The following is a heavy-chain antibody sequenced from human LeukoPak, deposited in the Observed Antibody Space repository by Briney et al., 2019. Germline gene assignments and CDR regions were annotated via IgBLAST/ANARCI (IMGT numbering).Heavy chain of an antibody. Sequence: QAGGSLRLSCAASGFTFSSYAMSWVRQAPGKGLEWVSAISGSGGSTYYADSVKGRFTISRDNSKNTLYLQMNSLRAEHTAVYYCAKDPTMIVVVIPDYWGQGTLVTVSS. CDR3: AKDPTMIVVVIPDY. D-gene: IGHD3-22*01. CDR2: ISGSGGST. J-gene: IGHJ4*02. CDR1: GFTFSSYA. V-gene: IGHV3-23*01.